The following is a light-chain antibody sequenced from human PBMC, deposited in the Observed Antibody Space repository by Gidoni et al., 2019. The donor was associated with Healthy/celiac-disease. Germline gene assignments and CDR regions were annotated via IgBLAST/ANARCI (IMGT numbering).Light chain of an antibody. J-gene: IGKJ1*01. V-gene: IGKV1-5*03. CDR3: QQYNSSTWT. Sequence: DIQMTQSPSTLSASVGDRVTITCRASQSISSWLAWYQQKPGKAPKLLIYKASSLESGVPSRFSGSGSGTEFTLTISSLQPDDFATYYCQQYNSSTWTFXQGTKVEIK. CDR1: QSISSW. CDR2: KAS.